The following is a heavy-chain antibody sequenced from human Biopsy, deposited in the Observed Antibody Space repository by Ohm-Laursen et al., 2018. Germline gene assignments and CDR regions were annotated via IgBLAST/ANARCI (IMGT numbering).Heavy chain of an antibody. CDR3: ATDARWDPSLDAFHV. V-gene: IGHV1-69*04. D-gene: IGHD1-26*01. CDR2: IIPFTGVT. J-gene: IGHJ3*01. Sequence: SSVKVSCKASRGTVISYAISWVRQAPGQGLEWMGRIIPFTGVTNYAQNFQGKVTISADKSPPTVYVELSTLKPDDTAVYYCATDARWDPSLDAFHVWGQGTQVTVS. CDR1: RGTVISYA.